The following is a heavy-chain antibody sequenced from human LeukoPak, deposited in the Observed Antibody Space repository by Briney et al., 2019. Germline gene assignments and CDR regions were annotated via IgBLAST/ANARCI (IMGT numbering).Heavy chain of an antibody. D-gene: IGHD3-10*01. CDR3: ARAFGELLSLYYYYYGMDV. CDR1: GYTLTELS. Sequence: ASVTVSCKVSGYTLTELSMHWVRQAPGKGLEWMGGFDPEDGETIYAQKFQGRVTMTEDTSTDTAYMELSSLRSEDTAVYYCARAFGELLSLYYYYYGMDVWGQGTTVTVSS. V-gene: IGHV1-24*01. CDR2: FDPEDGET. J-gene: IGHJ6*02.